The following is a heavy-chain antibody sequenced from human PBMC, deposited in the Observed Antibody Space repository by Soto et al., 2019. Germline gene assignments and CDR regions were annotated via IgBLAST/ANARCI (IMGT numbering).Heavy chain of an antibody. CDR3: ARIPSYSGYANDAFDI. CDR1: GFSLSTSGMR. CDR2: IDWDDDK. Sequence: SGPTLVNPTQTLTLTCTFSGFSLSTSGMRVSWIRQPPGKALEWLARIDWDDDKFCSTSLKTRLTISKDTSKNQVVLTMTNMDPVDTATYYCARIPSYSGYANDAFDIWGQGTMVTVSS. D-gene: IGHD5-12*01. V-gene: IGHV2-70*04. J-gene: IGHJ3*02.